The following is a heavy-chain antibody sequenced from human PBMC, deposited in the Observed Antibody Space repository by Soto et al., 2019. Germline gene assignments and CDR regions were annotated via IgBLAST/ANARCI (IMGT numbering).Heavy chain of an antibody. Sequence: QVQLQESGPGLVKPSQTLSLTCTVSGGSISSGGYYWSWIRQHPGKGLEWIGYIYYSGSTYYNPSLKSRVTKPVDTSKTQFSLKLSSVTAADTAVYYCARIGAGGSGSYYNVDYWGQGTLVTVSS. CDR3: ARIGAGGSGSYYNVDY. D-gene: IGHD3-10*01. V-gene: IGHV4-31*03. CDR1: GGSISSGGYY. J-gene: IGHJ4*02. CDR2: IYYSGST.